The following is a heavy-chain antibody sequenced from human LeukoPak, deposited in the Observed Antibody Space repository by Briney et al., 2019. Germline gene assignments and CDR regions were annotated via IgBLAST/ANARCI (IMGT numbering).Heavy chain of an antibody. D-gene: IGHD3-3*01. CDR2: IYYSGNT. V-gene: IGHV4-31*03. J-gene: IGHJ4*02. CDR3: ARTITIFGALGYFDY. Sequence: SETLSLTCTVSGTSISSGAYSWSWVRQHPGKGLEWIAYIYYSGNTYYNPSLKRRVTISVDTSKNQFSLKLSSVTAADTAVYYCARTITIFGALGYFDYWGQGTMVTVSS. CDR1: GTSISSGAYS.